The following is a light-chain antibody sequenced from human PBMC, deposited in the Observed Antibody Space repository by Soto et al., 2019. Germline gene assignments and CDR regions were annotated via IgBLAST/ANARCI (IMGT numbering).Light chain of an antibody. CDR1: QSVSSY. J-gene: IGKJ5*01. Sequence: VLTQSPATLSLSPGERATLSCRASQSVSSYLAWYQQKPGQAPRLLIYDASNRATGISARFSGSGSGTDFTLTISSLEPEDFAVYYCQQRSKWPPEVTFGQGTRLEIK. V-gene: IGKV3-11*01. CDR2: DAS. CDR3: QQRSKWPPEVT.